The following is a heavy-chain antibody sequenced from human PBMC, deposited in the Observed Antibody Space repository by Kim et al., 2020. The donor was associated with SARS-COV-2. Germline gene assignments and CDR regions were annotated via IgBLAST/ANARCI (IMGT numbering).Heavy chain of an antibody. V-gene: IGHV3-7*01. CDR3: AREKYSSSSKGY. D-gene: IGHD6-6*01. Sequence: YEVDSVKGRFTISRDNAKNSLYLQMNSLRAEDTAVYYCAREKYSSSSKGYWGQGTLVTVSS. J-gene: IGHJ4*02.